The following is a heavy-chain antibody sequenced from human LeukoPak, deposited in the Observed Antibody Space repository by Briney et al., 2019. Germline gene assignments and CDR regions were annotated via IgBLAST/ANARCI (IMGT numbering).Heavy chain of an antibody. Sequence: PGGSLRLSCAASGCTFSSCAMTWVRQAPGKGLEWVSSLCGSGASTFYADSVKGRFTISRDNSKNTLSLQMSSLRAEDTAVYFCAKYLGKYSYGYSGLDYWGQGTLVTVSS. D-gene: IGHD5-18*01. J-gene: IGHJ4*02. CDR3: AKYLGKYSYGYSGLDY. V-gene: IGHV3-23*01. CDR1: GCTFSSCA. CDR2: LCGSGAST.